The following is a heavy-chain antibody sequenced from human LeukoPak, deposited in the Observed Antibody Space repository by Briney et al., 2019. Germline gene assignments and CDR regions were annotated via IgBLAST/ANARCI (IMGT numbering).Heavy chain of an antibody. Sequence: PGGSLRLSCAASGFTFSSYSMNWVRQAPGKGLEWVSSISSSSSYIYYADSVKGRFTIPRDNAKDSLYPQISSLRAVETAVYYCAHSASLDYWGQGTLVTVSS. CDR3: AHSASLDY. CDR1: GFTFSSYS. CDR2: ISSSSSYI. D-gene: IGHD2-15*01. V-gene: IGHV3-21*01. J-gene: IGHJ4*02.